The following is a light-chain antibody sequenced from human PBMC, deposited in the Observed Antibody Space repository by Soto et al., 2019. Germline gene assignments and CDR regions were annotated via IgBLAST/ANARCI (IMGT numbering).Light chain of an antibody. CDR3: GTWDDSLSAVV. Sequence: QTVVTQPPSVSAAPGQRVTISCSGSRSNIGNYHVSWYQQVPGTAPKLLIYDNIERPSGIPDRFSGSKSGTSATLGIIGLQTGDEADYYCGTWDDSLSAVVFGGGTKVTVL. CDR1: RSNIGNYH. J-gene: IGLJ2*01. V-gene: IGLV1-51*01. CDR2: DNI.